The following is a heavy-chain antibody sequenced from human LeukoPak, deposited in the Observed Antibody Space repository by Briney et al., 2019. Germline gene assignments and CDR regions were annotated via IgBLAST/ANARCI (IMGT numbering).Heavy chain of an antibody. Sequence: GRSLRLSCAASGFTFSRHAMYWVRQAPGKGLEWVAVISYDGSNKNYADSVKGRFTISRDNSRNTLYLQMNSLRAEDTAVYYCASPFIYDYTNRFSQYWGQGTLVTVSS. V-gene: IGHV3-30*03. CDR1: GFTFSRHA. CDR2: ISYDGSNK. D-gene: IGHD4-11*01. J-gene: IGHJ4*02. CDR3: ASPFIYDYTNRFSQY.